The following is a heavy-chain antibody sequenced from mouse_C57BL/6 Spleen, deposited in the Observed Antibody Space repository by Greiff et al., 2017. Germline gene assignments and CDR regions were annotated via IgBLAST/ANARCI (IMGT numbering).Heavy chain of an antibody. CDR2: INPGSGGT. CDR3: AREGGCGSSFDY. CDR1: GYAFTNYL. V-gene: IGHV1-54*01. Sequence: QVQLQQSGAELVRPGTSVKVSCKASGYAFTNYLIEWVKQRPGQGLEWIGVINPGSGGTNYNEKFKGKATLTADKSSSTAYIQLRSLTSEDSAVYFCAREGGCGSSFDYWGQGTTLTVSS. J-gene: IGHJ2*01. D-gene: IGHD1-1*01.